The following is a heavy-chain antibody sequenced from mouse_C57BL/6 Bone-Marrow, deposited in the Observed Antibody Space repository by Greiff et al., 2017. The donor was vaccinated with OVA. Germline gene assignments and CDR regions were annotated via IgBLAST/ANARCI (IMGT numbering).Heavy chain of an antibody. Sequence: QVQLQQPGAELVKPGASVKLSCKASGYTFTSYWMQWVKQRPGQGLEWIGEIDPSDSYTYYNQKFKGKATLTVDTSSSTAYMQLSSLTSEDSAVYYCARKELGRGPYYFDYWGQGTTLTVSS. D-gene: IGHD4-1*01. V-gene: IGHV1-50*01. CDR2: IDPSDSYT. J-gene: IGHJ2*01. CDR3: ARKELGRGPYYFDY. CDR1: GYTFTSYW.